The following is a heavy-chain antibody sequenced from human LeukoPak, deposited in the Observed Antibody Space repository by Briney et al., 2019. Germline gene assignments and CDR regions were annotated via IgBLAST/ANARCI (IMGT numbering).Heavy chain of an antibody. D-gene: IGHD2-2*01. CDR2: IYYSGST. CDR1: GGSISSGGYY. V-gene: IGHV4-31*03. J-gene: IGHJ6*02. CDR3: ARGSIVPAIYGMDV. Sequence: TSETLPLTCTVSGGSISSGGYYWSWIRQHPGKGLEWIGYIYYSGSTYYNPSLKSRVTISVDTSKNQFSLKLSSVTAADTAVYYCARGSIVPAIYGMDVWGQGTTVTVSS.